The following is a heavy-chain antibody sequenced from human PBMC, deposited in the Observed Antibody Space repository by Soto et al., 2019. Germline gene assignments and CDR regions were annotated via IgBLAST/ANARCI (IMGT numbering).Heavy chain of an antibody. J-gene: IGHJ4*02. Sequence: ASVKVSCKASGYTFTSYAMHWVRQASGQRLEWMGWINAGNGNTKYSQKFQGRVTITRDASASTAYMELSSLRSEDTAVYYCARGVYCSSTSCYHGPFDYWGQGTLVTVS. CDR2: INAGNGNT. D-gene: IGHD2-2*01. CDR1: GYTFTSYA. CDR3: ARGVYCSSTSCYHGPFDY. V-gene: IGHV1-3*01.